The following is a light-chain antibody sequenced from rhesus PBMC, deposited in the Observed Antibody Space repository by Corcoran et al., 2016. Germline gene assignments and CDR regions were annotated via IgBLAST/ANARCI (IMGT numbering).Light chain of an antibody. CDR2: YAS. J-gene: IGKJ2*01. CDR1: QGISNY. Sequence: DIQMTQSPSSLSASVGDTVTITCRASQGISNYLAWYQQKPGKVPKPLIYYASNLESGVPSRFSGSGSRTSFTLTISSLEPEDFATYYCQQHTSYPRGFSQGTKVEIK. V-gene: IGKV1S14*01. CDR3: QQHTSYPRG.